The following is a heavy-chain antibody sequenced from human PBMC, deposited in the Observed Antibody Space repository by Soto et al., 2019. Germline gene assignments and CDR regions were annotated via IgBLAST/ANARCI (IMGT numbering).Heavy chain of an antibody. CDR2: IYYSGST. Sequence: SETLSLTCTVSGGSISSYYWSWIRQPPGKGLEWIGYIYYSGSTNYNPSLKSRVTISVDTSKNQFSLKLSSVTAADTAVYYCATLNIVATIRGHSLFDPWGQGTLVTVSS. CDR1: GGSISSYY. J-gene: IGHJ5*02. V-gene: IGHV4-59*01. CDR3: ATLNIVATIRGHSLFDP. D-gene: IGHD5-12*01.